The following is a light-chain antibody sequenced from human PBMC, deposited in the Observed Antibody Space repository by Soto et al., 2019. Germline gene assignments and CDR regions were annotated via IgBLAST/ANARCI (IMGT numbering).Light chain of an antibody. J-gene: IGKJ5*01. V-gene: IGKV2D-29*01. Sequence: DILMTQSPLSLSVTPGQPASISSKSSQSLLQSDGKTYLFWLLQKPGQPPQLLIYEVSNRFSGVPERFSGSGSGTEFTLKISRVEAEDVGVYYCMQTIQLPITFGQGTRLEIK. CDR1: QSLLQSDGKTY. CDR2: EVS. CDR3: MQTIQLPIT.